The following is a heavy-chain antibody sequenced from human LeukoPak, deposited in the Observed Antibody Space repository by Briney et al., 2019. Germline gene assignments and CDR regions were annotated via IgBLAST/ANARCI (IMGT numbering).Heavy chain of an antibody. Sequence: SETLSSTCTVSGGSISTYYWSWMRQPPGKGLEWIGYVYYTGSTNYNPSLKSRVTISVDTSKNQFSLNLSSVAAADTAVYCCARRNLLTGYYYFDYWGQGTLVTVSS. V-gene: IGHV4-59*08. CDR1: GGSISTYY. D-gene: IGHD3-9*01. CDR3: ARRNLLTGYYYFDY. CDR2: VYYTGST. J-gene: IGHJ4*02.